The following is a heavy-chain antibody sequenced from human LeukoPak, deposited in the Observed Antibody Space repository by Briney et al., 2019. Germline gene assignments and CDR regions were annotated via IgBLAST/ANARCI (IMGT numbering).Heavy chain of an antibody. J-gene: IGHJ3*02. CDR1: GFTFNNYA. Sequence: GGSLRLSCAASGFTFNNYALTWVRQAPGKGLEWVSAISGSGGSTYYADSVKGRFTISRDNSKNTLYLQMNSLRAEDTAVYYCAKRAIWYGDAFDIWGQGTMVTVSS. V-gene: IGHV3-23*01. D-gene: IGHD6-13*01. CDR3: AKRAIWYGDAFDI. CDR2: ISGSGGST.